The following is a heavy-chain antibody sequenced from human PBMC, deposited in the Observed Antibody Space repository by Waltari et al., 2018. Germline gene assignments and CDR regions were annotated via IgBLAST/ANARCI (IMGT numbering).Heavy chain of an antibody. Sequence: QVQLVQSGAEVKKPGSSVKVSCKASGGTFSSYAISWVRQAPGQGLEWMGGMNPNSGNTGYAQKFQGRVTMTRNTSISTAYMELSSLRSEDTAVYYCARAGYSYGVDYWGQGTLVTVSS. CDR2: MNPNSGNT. CDR1: GGTFSSYA. V-gene: IGHV1-8*02. D-gene: IGHD5-18*01. CDR3: ARAGYSYGVDY. J-gene: IGHJ4*02.